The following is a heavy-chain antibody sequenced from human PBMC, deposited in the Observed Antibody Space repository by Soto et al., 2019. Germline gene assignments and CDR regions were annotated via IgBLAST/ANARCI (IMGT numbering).Heavy chain of an antibody. CDR1: GGTFSSYA. J-gene: IGHJ6*02. D-gene: IGHD3-16*01. CDR3: ARDWAYYYYYGMDV. CDR2: IIPIFGTA. V-gene: IGHV1-69*06. Sequence: SVKVSCKASGGTFSSYAISWVRQAPGQGLEWMGGIIPIFGTANYAQKFQGRVTITADKSTSTAYMELSSLRSEDTAVYYCARDWAYYYYYGMDVWGQGTTVTVSS.